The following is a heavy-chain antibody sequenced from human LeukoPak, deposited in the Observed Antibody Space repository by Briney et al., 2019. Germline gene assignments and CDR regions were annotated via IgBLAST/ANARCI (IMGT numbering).Heavy chain of an antibody. CDR3: ARSSTTVTTRFFDL. J-gene: IGHJ2*01. CDR2: ISSSSSTI. D-gene: IGHD4-17*01. V-gene: IGHV3-48*01. CDR1: GFTFSSYS. Sequence: GGSLRLSCAASGFTFSSYSMNWVRQAPGKGLEWVSYISSSSSTIYYADSVKGRFTISRDNAKNSLYLQMNSLRAEDTAVYYCARSSTTVTTRFFDLWGRGTLVTVSS.